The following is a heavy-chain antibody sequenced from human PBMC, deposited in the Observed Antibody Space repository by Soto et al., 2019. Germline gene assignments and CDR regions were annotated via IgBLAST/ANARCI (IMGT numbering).Heavy chain of an antibody. V-gene: IGHV3-21*01. Sequence: GGSLRLSCAASGFSFSSYAMNWVRQAPGKGLEWVSSTSSSSSYIYYADSVKGRFTISRDYAKNSLYLQMNSLRAEDTAVYYCARDYGTWYDQSFDYWGQGTLVTVSS. CDR1: GFSFSSYA. CDR3: ARDYGTWYDQSFDY. CDR2: TSSSSSYI. J-gene: IGHJ4*02. D-gene: IGHD6-13*01.